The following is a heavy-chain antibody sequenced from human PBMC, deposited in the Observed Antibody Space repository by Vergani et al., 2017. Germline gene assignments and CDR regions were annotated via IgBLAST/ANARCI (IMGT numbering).Heavy chain of an antibody. CDR3: ASRAGTTLGGDY. Sequence: QVQLVQSGAEVKKPGSSVKVSCKASGGTFSSYAISWVRQAPGQGLQWMGRIIPVFGTAIYPQKFQGRVTITADESTSTVYMELSSLRSEDTAVYYCASRAGTTLGGDYWGQGTLVTVSS. V-gene: IGHV1-69*13. D-gene: IGHD1-1*01. J-gene: IGHJ4*02. CDR1: GGTFSSYA. CDR2: IIPVFGTA.